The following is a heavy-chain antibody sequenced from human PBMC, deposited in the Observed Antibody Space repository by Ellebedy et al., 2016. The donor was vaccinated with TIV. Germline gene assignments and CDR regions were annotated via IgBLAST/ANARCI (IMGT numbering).Heavy chain of an antibody. D-gene: IGHD2-21*01. CDR3: ARNSDVVLIPSAYASSFDI. V-gene: IGHV1-69*13. CDR1: GGTFGNHP. Sequence: SVKVSCKASGGTFGNHPLSWVRQPPGQGLAWVGRILPMFGVTDTAQMLQGRLTITADESTSTAHMELSSLRPEDTAVYYCARNSDVVLIPSAYASSFDIWGQGTMVTVSS. J-gene: IGHJ3*02. CDR2: ILPMFGVT.